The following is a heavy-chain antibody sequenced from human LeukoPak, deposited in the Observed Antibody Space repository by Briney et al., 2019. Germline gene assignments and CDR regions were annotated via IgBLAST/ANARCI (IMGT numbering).Heavy chain of an antibody. D-gene: IGHD1-1*01. CDR2: IGTSGGT. J-gene: IGHJ5*02. V-gene: IGHV4-61*02. Sequence: SETLSLTCTISGDSIISDVYYWSWIRQPAGKGLEWIGRIGTSGGTNYNPSLKSRLTISLDTSKNEFSLTVSSVTAPDTAVYYCARWNREIRWYDPWGQGTLVTVSS. CDR1: GDSIISDVYY. CDR3: ARWNREIRWYDP.